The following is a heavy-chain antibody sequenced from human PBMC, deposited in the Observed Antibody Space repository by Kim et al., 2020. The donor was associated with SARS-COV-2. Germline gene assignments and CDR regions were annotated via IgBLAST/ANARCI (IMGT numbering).Heavy chain of an antibody. J-gene: IGHJ4*02. CDR3: ARGFDY. Sequence: LSLTCTFSGGSISSDYWGWIRQPPGKGLEWMWYIYYSGSTNYNPSLKSRVTISVDTSKNQFSLKLSSVTAADTAVYYCARGFDYWGQGTLAT. CDR1: GGSISSDY. V-gene: IGHV4-59*01. CDR2: IYYSGST.